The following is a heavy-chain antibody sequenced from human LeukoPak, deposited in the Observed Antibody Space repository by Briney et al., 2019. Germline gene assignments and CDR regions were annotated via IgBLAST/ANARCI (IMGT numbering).Heavy chain of an antibody. CDR1: GYTFTSYG. CDR2: ISAYNGNT. D-gene: IGHD3-3*01. CDR3: ARNGVPYYDFWSGFDWFDP. V-gene: IGHV1-18*01. Sequence: ASVKVSCKASGYTFTSYGISWVRQAPGQGLEWMGWISAYNGNTNYAQKLQGRVTMTTDTSTSTAYMELRSLRSDDTAVYYCARNGVPYYDFWSGFDWFDPWGQGTLVTVSS. J-gene: IGHJ5*02.